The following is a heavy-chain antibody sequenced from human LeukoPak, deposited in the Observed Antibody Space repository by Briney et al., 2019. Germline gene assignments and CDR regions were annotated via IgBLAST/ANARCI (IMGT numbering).Heavy chain of an antibody. CDR1: GDSVSSNSAA. CDR2: TYYRSTWYN. J-gene: IGHJ5*02. Sequence: SQTLSLTCSISGDSVSSNSAAWNWIRQSPSRGLEWLGRTYYRSTWYNDYAVSVRGRITVNPDTSKNQFSLHLNSVTPEDTAVYYCARRLTQYDCFDPWGQGILVTVSS. CDR3: ARRLTQYDCFDP. D-gene: IGHD2-2*01. V-gene: IGHV6-1*01.